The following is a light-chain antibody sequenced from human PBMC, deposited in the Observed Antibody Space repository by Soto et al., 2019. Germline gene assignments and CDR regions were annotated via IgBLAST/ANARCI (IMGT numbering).Light chain of an antibody. Sequence: AIQMTQSPSSLSASVGDRGTITCRARQGIRNDLGWYQQKPGKAPKLLIYAASRLQSGVPSRFSGSGSGTDFPLTISSLQPEDFATYYCLQDYNYPLTFGGGAKVDIK. CDR3: LQDYNYPLT. V-gene: IGKV1-6*01. J-gene: IGKJ4*01. CDR2: AAS. CDR1: QGIRND.